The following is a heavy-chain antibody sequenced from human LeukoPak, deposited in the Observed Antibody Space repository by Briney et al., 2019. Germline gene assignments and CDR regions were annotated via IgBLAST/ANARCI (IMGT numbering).Heavy chain of an antibody. J-gene: IGHJ5*02. Sequence: RRSLRLSCAASGFTFSSYWMHWVRQAPGEGLVWVSRIKSDGSVTLYADSGKGRLTIYRDNAKNMLDLQMNSLRDEDTAVYFCARDHESVGTTSYHCGQGTLVSVSS. CDR2: IKSDGSVT. V-gene: IGHV3-74*03. CDR3: ARDHESVGTTSYH. CDR1: GFTFSSYW. D-gene: IGHD1-14*01.